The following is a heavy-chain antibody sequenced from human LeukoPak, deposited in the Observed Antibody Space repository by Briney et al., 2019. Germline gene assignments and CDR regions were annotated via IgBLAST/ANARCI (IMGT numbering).Heavy chain of an antibody. CDR3: ATVVAATEVGEYYFDY. J-gene: IGHJ4*02. D-gene: IGHD2-15*01. CDR1: GYTLTELS. CDR2: FDPEDGET. Sequence: ASVKVSCKVSGYTLTELSMHWVRHAPRKGLEWMGGFDPEDGETIYAQKFQGRVTMTEDTSTDTAYMELSSLRSEDTAVYYCATVVAATEVGEYYFDYWGEGTLVTVSS. V-gene: IGHV1-24*01.